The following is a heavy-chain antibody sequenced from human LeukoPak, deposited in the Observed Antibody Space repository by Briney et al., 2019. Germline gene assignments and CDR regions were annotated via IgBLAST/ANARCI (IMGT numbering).Heavy chain of an antibody. CDR1: GFTFSSYA. J-gene: IGHJ4*02. Sequence: GGSLRLSCAASGFTFSSYAMSWVRQAPGKGLEWVSAISGSGGSTYYADSVKGRFTISRDNSKNTLYLQMNSLRAEDTAVYYCATHHSSSWYLMDYWGQGTLVTVPS. CDR3: ATHHSSSWYLMDY. D-gene: IGHD6-13*01. V-gene: IGHV3-23*01. CDR2: ISGSGGST.